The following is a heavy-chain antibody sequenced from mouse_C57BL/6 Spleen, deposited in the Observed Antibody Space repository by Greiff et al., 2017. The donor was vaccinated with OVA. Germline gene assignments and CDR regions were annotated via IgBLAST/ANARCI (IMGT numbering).Heavy chain of an antibody. J-gene: IGHJ2*01. Sequence: QVQLQQPGAELVRPGTSVKLSCKASGYTFTSYWMHWVKQRPGQGLEWIGVIDPSDSYTNYNQKFKGKATLTVDTSSSTAYMQLSSLTSEDSAVYYCARSITTVVPFDYWGQGTTLTVSS. D-gene: IGHD1-1*01. CDR3: ARSITTVVPFDY. CDR1: GYTFTSYW. V-gene: IGHV1-59*01. CDR2: IDPSDSYT.